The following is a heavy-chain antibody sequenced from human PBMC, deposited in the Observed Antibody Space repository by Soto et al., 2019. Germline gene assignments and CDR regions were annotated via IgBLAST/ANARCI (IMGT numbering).Heavy chain of an antibody. Sequence: DVQLLESGGGLVQPGGALRLSCAASGFSFSSYAMVWVRQAPGKGLEWVAVISARGGSSYFAESVKGRFTLSRDKSKNVLSLEMNSPRAEDTAIYFCAKGSLEYSASVDNWGQGTLVVVSS. CDR2: ISARGGSS. CDR3: AKGSLEYSASVDN. CDR1: GFSFSSYA. D-gene: IGHD5-12*01. V-gene: IGHV3-23*01. J-gene: IGHJ4*02.